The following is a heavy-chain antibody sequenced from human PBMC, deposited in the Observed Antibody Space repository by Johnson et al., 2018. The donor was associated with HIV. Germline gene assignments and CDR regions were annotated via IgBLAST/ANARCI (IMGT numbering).Heavy chain of an antibody. J-gene: IGHJ3*02. V-gene: IGHV3-30*03. CDR2: ISYDGSNK. D-gene: IGHD2-2*01. Sequence: QVQLVESGGGVVQPGRSLRLSCAASGFTFSSYGMHWVRQAPGKGLEWVAVISYDGSNKYYADSVKGRFTISRDNSKNTLYLQMNSLRAEDTAVYYCAILEVVPAAIPSPDAFDIWGQGTMVTVSS. CDR1: GFTFSSYG. CDR3: AILEVVPAAIPSPDAFDI.